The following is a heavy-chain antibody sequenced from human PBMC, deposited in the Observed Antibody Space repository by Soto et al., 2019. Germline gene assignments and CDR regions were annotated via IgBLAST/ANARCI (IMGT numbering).Heavy chain of an antibody. CDR3: ARVPAASDRTAFYYVSKFFYFDY. D-gene: IGHD3-22*01. V-gene: IGHV3-48*03. CDR2: IYSGGSTI. J-gene: IGHJ4*02. Sequence: GGSLRLFCAASGFTFSNYEMNWVRQAPGKGLEWISFIYSGGSTIYYADSVKGRFTVSRDNAKSSLFLQMNSLRAEDTAVYYCARVPAASDRTAFYYVSKFFYFDYWGRGTQVTVSS. CDR1: GFTFSNYE.